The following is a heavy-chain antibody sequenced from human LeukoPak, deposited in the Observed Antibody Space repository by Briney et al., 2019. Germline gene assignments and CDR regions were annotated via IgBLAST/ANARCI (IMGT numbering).Heavy chain of an antibody. Sequence: GGSLRLSCAASGFTFSSYAMHWVRQAPGKGMEYVSAISSNGGRTYYANSVKGRYTISRDNSKNTMYLQMGSLRPADRAVYYCARGRGLYCSSTSCSSFDYWGQGTLVTVSS. D-gene: IGHD2-2*01. CDR2: ISSNGGRT. CDR1: GFTFSSYA. J-gene: IGHJ4*02. CDR3: ARGRGLYCSSTSCSSFDY. V-gene: IGHV3-64*01.